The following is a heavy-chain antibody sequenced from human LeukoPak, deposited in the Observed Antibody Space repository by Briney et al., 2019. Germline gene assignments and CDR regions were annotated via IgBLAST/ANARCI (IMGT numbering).Heavy chain of an antibody. Sequence: GASVKVSCKASGYTFTGYYMHWVRQAPGQGHEWMGWINPNSGGTNYAQKFQGRVTMTRDTSISTAYMELSRLRSDDTAVYYCARGPYIVVVPAAIFPWGQGTLVTVSS. J-gene: IGHJ5*02. V-gene: IGHV1-2*02. CDR2: INPNSGGT. CDR1: GYTFTGYY. CDR3: ARGPYIVVVPAAIFP. D-gene: IGHD2-2*01.